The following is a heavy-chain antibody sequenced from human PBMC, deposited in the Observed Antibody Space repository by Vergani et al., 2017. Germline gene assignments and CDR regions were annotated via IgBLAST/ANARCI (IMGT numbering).Heavy chain of an antibody. CDR2: IKSKTDGGTT. V-gene: IGHV3-15*01. Sequence: EVQLVESGGGLVKPGGSLRLSCAASGFTFSNAWMSWVRQAPGKGLEWVGRIKSKTDGGTTDYAAPVKGRFTISRDDSKNTLYLQMNSLKTEDTAVYYCTTDSNWGYYAFDIWGQGTMVTVSS. J-gene: IGHJ3*02. CDR1: GFTFSNAW. CDR3: TTDSNWGYYAFDI. D-gene: IGHD3-22*01.